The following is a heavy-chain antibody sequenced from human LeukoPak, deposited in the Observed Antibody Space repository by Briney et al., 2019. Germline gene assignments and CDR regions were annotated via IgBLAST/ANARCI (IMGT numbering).Heavy chain of an antibody. V-gene: IGHV3-33*08. D-gene: IGHD3-10*01. Sequence: PGGSLRLSCAASGFTFSSYEMNWVRQAPGKGLEWVAVIWYDGSNKYYADSVKGRFTISRDNSKNTLYLQMNSLRAEDTAVYYCAIGENYYGSGSYWWGQGTLVTVSS. CDR3: AIGENYYGSGSYW. J-gene: IGHJ4*02. CDR2: IWYDGSNK. CDR1: GFTFSSYE.